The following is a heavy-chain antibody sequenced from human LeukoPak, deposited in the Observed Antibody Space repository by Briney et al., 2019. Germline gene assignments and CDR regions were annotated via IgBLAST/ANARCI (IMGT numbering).Heavy chain of an antibody. D-gene: IGHD5-18*01. Sequence: SVKVSCKASGGTFSSYAISWVRQAPGQGLEWMGRIIPILGIANYAQKFQGRVTITADKSTSTAYMELSSLRSEDTAVYYCARLDNYGYTGGDYYYYGMDVWGQGTTVTVSS. CDR1: GGTFSSYA. CDR3: ARLDNYGYTGGDYYYYGMDV. CDR2: IIPILGIA. J-gene: IGHJ6*02. V-gene: IGHV1-69*04.